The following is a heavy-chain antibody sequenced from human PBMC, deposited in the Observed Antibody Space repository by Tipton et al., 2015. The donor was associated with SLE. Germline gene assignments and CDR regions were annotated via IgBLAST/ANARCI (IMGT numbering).Heavy chain of an antibody. CDR2: IGTSSTT. CDR1: GFTFSDYY. CDR3: ARAGAGYYYYYYMDV. V-gene: IGHV3-11*01. Sequence: SLRLSCAASGFTFSDYYMGWIRQAPGKGLEWVSHIGTSSTTYYADSVKGRFTISRDNTKNSVYLQMNSLRAEDTAVYYCARAGAGYYYYYYMDVWGKGTTVTVSS. J-gene: IGHJ6*03.